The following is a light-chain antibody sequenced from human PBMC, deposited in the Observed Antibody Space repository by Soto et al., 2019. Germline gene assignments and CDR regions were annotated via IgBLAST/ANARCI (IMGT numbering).Light chain of an antibody. CDR3: QQYNSYSA. J-gene: IGKJ1*01. CDR1: QSISSW. Sequence: DIQMTQSPSTLSASVGDRVTITCRASQSISSWLAWYQQKPGKAPKLLIYDASSLASGVPSRFSGSGSGTDFPLTISRLQADDFVTYYCQQYNSYSAFGQGTKVEIK. CDR2: DAS. V-gene: IGKV1-5*01.